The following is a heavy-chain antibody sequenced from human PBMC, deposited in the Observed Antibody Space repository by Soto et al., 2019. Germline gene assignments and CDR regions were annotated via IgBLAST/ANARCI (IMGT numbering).Heavy chain of an antibody. CDR3: AKDSVVASGATIDY. D-gene: IGHD5-12*01. CDR2: ISYDGSKK. V-gene: IGHV3-30*18. CDR1: GFTFSSFG. J-gene: IGHJ4*02. Sequence: VQLVESGGGVVQPGRSLRLSCAASGFTFSSFGLHWVRQAPGKGLECVALISYDGSKKYYTDSVKGRFIISRDNSKNTLYLQMNSLRAEDTAVYYCAKDSVVASGATIDYWGQGTLVTVSS.